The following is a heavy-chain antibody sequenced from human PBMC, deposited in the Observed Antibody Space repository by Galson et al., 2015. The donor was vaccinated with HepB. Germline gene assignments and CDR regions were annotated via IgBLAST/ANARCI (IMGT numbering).Heavy chain of an antibody. D-gene: IGHD6-19*01. CDR1: GFTFSSYG. Sequence: SLRLSCAASGFTFSSYGMHWVRQAPGKGLEWVAVISYDGSNKYYADSVKGRFTISRDNSKNTLYLQMNSLRAEDTAVYYCAKDLADSSGWYDDYYYYGMDVWGQGTTVTVSS. CDR2: ISYDGSNK. CDR3: AKDLADSSGWYDDYYYYGMDV. V-gene: IGHV3-30*18. J-gene: IGHJ6*02.